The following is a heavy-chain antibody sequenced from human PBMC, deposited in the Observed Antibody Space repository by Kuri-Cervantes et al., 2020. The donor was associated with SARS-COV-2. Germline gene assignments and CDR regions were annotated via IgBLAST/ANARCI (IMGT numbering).Heavy chain of an antibody. Sequence: SETLSLTCTVSGGSISSSNYYWGWIRQPPGKGLEWIGHIYYSGSTYYNPSLKSRITTSEDTSKNQFSLRLRSVTAADTAVYYCASYCSSTSCYLRHGGFDYWGQGTLVTVSS. J-gene: IGHJ4*02. V-gene: IGHV4-39*01. CDR2: IYYSGST. CDR1: GGSISSSNYY. D-gene: IGHD2-2*01. CDR3: ASYCSSTSCYLRHGGFDY.